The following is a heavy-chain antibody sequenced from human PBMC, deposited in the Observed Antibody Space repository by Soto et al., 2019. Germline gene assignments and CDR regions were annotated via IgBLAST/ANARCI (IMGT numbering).Heavy chain of an antibody. CDR2: IKQDGSEK. D-gene: IGHD2-2*01. CDR1: GFTFSSYW. V-gene: IGHV3-7*01. Sequence: GGSLRLSCAASGFTFSSYWMSWVRQAPGKGLEWVANIKQDGSEKSYVDSVKGRFTISRDNAKNSLYLQMNSLRAEDTAVYYCARGWQVGMVVVPAATDAFDIWGQGTMVTVSS. J-gene: IGHJ3*02. CDR3: ARGWQVGMVVVPAATDAFDI.